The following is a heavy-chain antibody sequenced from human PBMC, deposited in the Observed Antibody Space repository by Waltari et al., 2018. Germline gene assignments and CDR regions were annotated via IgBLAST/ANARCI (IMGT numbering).Heavy chain of an antibody. Sequence: QVQLQQWGAGLLKPSETLSLTCAVYGGSFSGYYWSWIRQPPGKGLEWIGEINHSGSTNYNPSLKSRVTISVDTSKNQFSLKLSSVTAADTAVYYCARHRGYDPHFDYWGQGTLVTVSS. CDR1: GGSFSGYY. J-gene: IGHJ4*02. CDR3: ARHRGYDPHFDY. CDR2: INHSGST. D-gene: IGHD5-12*01. V-gene: IGHV4-34*01.